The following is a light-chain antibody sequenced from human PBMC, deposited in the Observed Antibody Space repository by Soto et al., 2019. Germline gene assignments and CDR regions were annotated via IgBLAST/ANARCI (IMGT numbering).Light chain of an antibody. CDR2: DAS. V-gene: IGKV1-33*01. CDR3: QQYDNLPLT. J-gene: IGKJ4*01. CDR1: QDISNY. Sequence: DIQMTQSPSSLSASVGDRVTITCQASQDISNYLNWYQQKPGKAPKLLIYDASNLETGVTSRFSGSGSGTDFTFTIRSLQPEDIATYYCQQYDNLPLTCGGGTKVDIK.